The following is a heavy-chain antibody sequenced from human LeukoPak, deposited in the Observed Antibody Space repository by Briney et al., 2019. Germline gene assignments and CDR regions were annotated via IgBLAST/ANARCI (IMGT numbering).Heavy chain of an antibody. CDR1: GYTFTSYY. Sequence: GASVEVSCKASGYTFTSYYMHWVRQAPGQGREWMGIINPSGGSTSYAQKFQGRVTMTRDMSTSTVYMELSSLTSEDTAVYYCARAYSSSPFDYWGQGTLVTVSS. J-gene: IGHJ4*02. CDR3: ARAYSSSPFDY. CDR2: INPSGGST. D-gene: IGHD6-6*01. V-gene: IGHV1-46*01.